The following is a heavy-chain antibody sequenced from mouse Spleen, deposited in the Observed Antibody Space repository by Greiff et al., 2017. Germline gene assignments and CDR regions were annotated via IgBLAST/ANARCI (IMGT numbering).Heavy chain of an antibody. Sequence: VQLQQSGPELVKPGASVKISCKASGYAFSSSWMNWVKQRPGKGLEWIGRIYPGDGDTNYNGKFKGKATLTADKSSSTAYMQLSSLTSEDSAVYFCARGVWPYYFDYWGQGTTLTVSS. D-gene: IGHD2-10*02. J-gene: IGHJ2*01. CDR2: IYPGDGDT. CDR1: GYAFSSSW. V-gene: IGHV1-82*01. CDR3: ARGVWPYYFDY.